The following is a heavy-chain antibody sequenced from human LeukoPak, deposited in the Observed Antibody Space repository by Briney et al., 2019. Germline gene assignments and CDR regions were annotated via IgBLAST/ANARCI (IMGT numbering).Heavy chain of an antibody. CDR2: INNSGST. CDR1: GGSISSSSYH. J-gene: IGHJ4*02. D-gene: IGHD3-10*01. V-gene: IGHV4-39*01. CDR3: ARALSYGSGPFDH. Sequence: PSETLSLTCTVSGGSISSSSYHWGWIRQPPGKGLEWIGSINNSGSTHYNPSLKSRVTISVDTSKNQFSPKLNSVTAADTAVYYCARALSYGSGPFDHWGQGTLVTVSS.